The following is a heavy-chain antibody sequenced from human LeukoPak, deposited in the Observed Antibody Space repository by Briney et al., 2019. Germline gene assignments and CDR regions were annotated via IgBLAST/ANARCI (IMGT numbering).Heavy chain of an antibody. J-gene: IGHJ4*02. CDR1: GGSIGSSSYY. CDR2: IYYSGST. CDR3: ARQSPPDSSGYYYFDY. V-gene: IGHV4-39*01. D-gene: IGHD3-22*01. Sequence: PSETLSLTCTVSGGSIGSSSYYWGWIRQPPGKGLEWIGSIYYSGSTYYNPSLKSRVTISVDTSKNQFSLKLSSVTAADTAVYYCARQSPPDSSGYYYFDYWGQGTLVTVSS.